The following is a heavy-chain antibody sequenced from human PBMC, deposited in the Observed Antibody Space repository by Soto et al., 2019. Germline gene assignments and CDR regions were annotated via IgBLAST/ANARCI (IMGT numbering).Heavy chain of an antibody. V-gene: IGHV3-30*18. CDR1: GFTFSSYG. Sequence: QVQLVESGGGVVQPGRSLRLSCAASGFTFSSYGMHWVRQAPGKGLEWVAVISYDGSNKYYADSVKGRFTISRDNSKNTLFLQMNSLRAEDTAVYYCAKAVNSGGKWELLGYYYYYGMDVWGQGTTVTVSS. CDR3: AKAVNSGGKWELLGYYYYYGMDV. J-gene: IGHJ6*02. D-gene: IGHD1-26*01. CDR2: ISYDGSNK.